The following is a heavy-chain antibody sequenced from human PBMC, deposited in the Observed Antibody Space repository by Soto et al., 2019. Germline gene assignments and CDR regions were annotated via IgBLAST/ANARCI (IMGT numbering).Heavy chain of an antibody. D-gene: IGHD5-12*01. J-gene: IGHJ4*02. CDR1: GFSFTGSA. CDR2: MRSRANSYAT. Sequence: GGSLRLSCAASGFSFTGSAMHWVRQASGKGLEWAGRMRSRANSYATTYAESVKGRFTISRDDSKNTAYLQMNSLKTEDTAVYYCTTSANDKFVDYWGQGTLVTVSS. V-gene: IGHV3-73*01. CDR3: TTSANDKFVDY.